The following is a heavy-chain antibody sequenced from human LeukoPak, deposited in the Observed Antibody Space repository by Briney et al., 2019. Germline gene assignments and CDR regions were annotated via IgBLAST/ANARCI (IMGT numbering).Heavy chain of an antibody. Sequence: GGSLRLSCAASGFTFRNYGMHWIRQAPGKGLEWVGVATIDERSVFCADSVQGRFIISRDNSKTTLYLQMNNLRPEDTALYYCAARGYCSGTSCLLEYWGQGTLVTVSS. V-gene: IGHV3-30*03. CDR3: AARGYCSGTSCLLEY. CDR2: ATIDERSV. CDR1: GFTFRNYG. D-gene: IGHD2-2*01. J-gene: IGHJ4*02.